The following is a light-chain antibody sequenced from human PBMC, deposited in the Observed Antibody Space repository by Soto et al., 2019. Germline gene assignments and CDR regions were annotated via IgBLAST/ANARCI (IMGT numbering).Light chain of an antibody. Sequence: DIVMTQSPDSLAVSLGERATINCKSSQTILYSSNNKNCLAWYQQKPGQPPKLLIYWASIREFGVPDRFSGSGSGTDFTLIISSLQAEDVAVYYCQQYYSTPPLTFGGGTKVEIK. CDR1: QTILYSSNNKNC. J-gene: IGKJ4*01. V-gene: IGKV4-1*01. CDR3: QQYYSTPPLT. CDR2: WAS.